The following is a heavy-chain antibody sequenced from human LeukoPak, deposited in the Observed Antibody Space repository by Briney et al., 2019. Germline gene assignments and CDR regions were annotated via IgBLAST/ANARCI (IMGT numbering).Heavy chain of an antibody. D-gene: IGHD2-8*01. CDR1: GGSFSGYY. CDR2: INHSGNT. V-gene: IGHV4-34*01. CDR3: ARGGEDCTNGVCYFNY. Sequence: PETLSLTCAVYGGSFSGYYWSWIRQPPGKGLEWIGEINHSGNTNYNPSLKSRVTISVDTSKNQSSLKLSSVTAADTAVYYCARGGEDCTNGVCYFNYWGQGTLVTVSS. J-gene: IGHJ4*02.